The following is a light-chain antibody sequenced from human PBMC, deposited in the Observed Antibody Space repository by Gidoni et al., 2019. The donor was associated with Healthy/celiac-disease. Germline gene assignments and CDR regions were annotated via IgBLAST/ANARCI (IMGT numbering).Light chain of an antibody. CDR1: NIGSKS. CDR2: DDS. CDR3: QVWDSSSDHHVV. Sequence: SYVLPPPPSVSVAPGQTARITCGGNNIGSKSVHWYQQKPGQAPVLVVYDDSDRPSGSPERFSGANSGNTATLTISRVEAGDEADYYCQVWDSSSDHHVVFGGGTKLTVL. J-gene: IGLJ2*01. V-gene: IGLV3-21*02.